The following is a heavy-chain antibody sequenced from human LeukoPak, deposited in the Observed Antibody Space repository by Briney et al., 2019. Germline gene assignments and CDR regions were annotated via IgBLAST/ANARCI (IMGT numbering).Heavy chain of an antibody. CDR3: ARDAYGSGSHPLDS. V-gene: IGHV3-7*01. CDR2: IKQDGSEK. J-gene: IGHJ4*02. D-gene: IGHD3-10*01. Sequence: GSLRLSCAASGFTFSSYWMSWVRQAPGKGLEWVANIKQDGSEKYYVDSVKGRFTISRDNAKNSLYLQMNSLRAEDTAVYYCARDAYGSGSHPLDSWGQGTLVTVSS. CDR1: GFTFSSYW.